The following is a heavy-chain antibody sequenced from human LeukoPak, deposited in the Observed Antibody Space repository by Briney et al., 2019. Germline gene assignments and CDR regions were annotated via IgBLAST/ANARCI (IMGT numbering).Heavy chain of an antibody. J-gene: IGHJ6*03. Sequence: VASVKVSCKASGYTFTSYGISWVRQAPGQGLEWMGWISAYNGNTNYAQKLQGRVTMTTDTSTSTAYMELRSLRSDDTAVYYCAIIEEGGSHYYYVDVWGKGTTVTVSS. CDR3: AIIEEGGSHYYYVDV. CDR1: GYTFTSYG. CDR2: ISAYNGNT. D-gene: IGHD2-15*01. V-gene: IGHV1-18*01.